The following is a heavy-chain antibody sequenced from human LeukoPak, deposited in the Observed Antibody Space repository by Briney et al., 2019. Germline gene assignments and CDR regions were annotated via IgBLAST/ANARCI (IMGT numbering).Heavy chain of an antibody. J-gene: IGHJ6*02. CDR3: ARDPTIYGDYGYYYYAMDV. V-gene: IGHV3-53*01. CDR2: IYSGGST. CDR1: GFTVSSNY. D-gene: IGHD4-17*01. Sequence: GGSLRLSCAASGFTVSSNYMSWVRQAPGKGLEWVSVIYSGGSTYYADSVKGRFTISRDNSKNTLYLQMNSLRAEDTAVYYCARDPTIYGDYGYYYYAMDVWGQGTTVTVSS.